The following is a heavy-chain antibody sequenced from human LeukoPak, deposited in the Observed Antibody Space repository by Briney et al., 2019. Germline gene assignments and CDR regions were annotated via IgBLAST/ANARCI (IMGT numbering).Heavy chain of an antibody. D-gene: IGHD1-26*01. CDR2: IYISGGT. CDR1: GFTVSGNY. J-gene: IGHJ4*02. CDR3: ATLYGGNYCDH. Sequence: GGSLRLSCAASGFTVSGNYMTWVRQAPGQGLDWVSVIYISGGTYYADSVKGRFTISRDNSKNTLYLQMNSLRAEDTAIYFCATLYGGNYCDHWGQGTLVTVSS. V-gene: IGHV3-53*01.